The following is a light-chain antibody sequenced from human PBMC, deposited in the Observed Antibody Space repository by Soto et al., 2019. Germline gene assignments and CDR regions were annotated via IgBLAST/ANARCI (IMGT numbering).Light chain of an antibody. CDR1: SSDVGGYNY. Sequence: QSVLTQPRSVSGSPGQSVTISCTGTSSDVGGYNYVSWYQQYSGKAPKVMIYDVSKRPSGVPDRFSGSKSGNTASLTISGLQAEDEADYYCCSYAASNTFVFGTGTKSPS. J-gene: IGLJ1*01. CDR3: CSYAASNTFV. CDR2: DVS. V-gene: IGLV2-11*01.